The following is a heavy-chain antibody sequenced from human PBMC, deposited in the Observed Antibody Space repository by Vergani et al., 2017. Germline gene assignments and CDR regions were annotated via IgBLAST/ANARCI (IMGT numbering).Heavy chain of an antibody. CDR3: ARSGAAHVHSSGWYFDY. CDR2: MNPNSGNT. CDR1: GYTFTSYD. J-gene: IGHJ4*02. V-gene: IGHV1-8*01. D-gene: IGHD6-19*01. Sequence: QVQLVQSGAEVKKPGASVKVSCKASGYTFTSYDINWVRQATGQGLEWMGWMNPNSGNTGYAQKFQGRVTMTRNTSISTAYMELSSLRSEDTAVYYCARSGAAHVHSSGWYFDYWGQGTLVTVSS.